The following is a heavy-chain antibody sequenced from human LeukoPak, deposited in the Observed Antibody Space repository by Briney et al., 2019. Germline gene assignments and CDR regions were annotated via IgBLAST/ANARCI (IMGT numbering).Heavy chain of an antibody. V-gene: IGHV4-39*01. Sequence: PSETLSLTCTVSDGSINSHSYYWGWIRQPPGKGLEWIGSVYYDGTSYSNLSLQSRAAVFVDTSRDQFSLDLSFVTAADTALYYCVRHVSTNTGYFDSCGQGTLVSVSS. CDR3: VRHVSTNTGYFDS. CDR2: VYYDGTS. CDR1: DGSINSHSYY. D-gene: IGHD5-24*01. J-gene: IGHJ4*02.